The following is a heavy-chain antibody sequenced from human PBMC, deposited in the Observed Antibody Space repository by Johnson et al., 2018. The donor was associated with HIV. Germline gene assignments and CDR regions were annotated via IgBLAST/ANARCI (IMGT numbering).Heavy chain of an antibody. CDR2: IFSGGTT. Sequence: VQLVESGGGLVQPGGSLRLSCAASGFTVSNNYMTWVRQAPGKGLEWVSVIFSGGTTYYADSVKGRFTISRDNSKNTLFLQMNSLRAEDTAVFYCARACRDCYTCDAFDIWGQGTMVTVSS. CDR1: GFTVSNNY. V-gene: IGHV3-66*01. D-gene: IGHD5-24*01. J-gene: IGHJ3*02. CDR3: ARACRDCYTCDAFDI.